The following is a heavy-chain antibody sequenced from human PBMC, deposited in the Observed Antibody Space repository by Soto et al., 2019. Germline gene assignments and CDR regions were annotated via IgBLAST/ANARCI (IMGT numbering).Heavy chain of an antibody. J-gene: IGHJ6*02. Sequence: QVQLVQSGAEVKKPGSSMKVSCKASGGTFSSYAISWVRPAPGQGLEWMGGIIPIFGTADYAQKFHGRVTITADESTSTAYMELSSRRSEDTAVYYCARGITGTVTYYYGLDVWGPGTTGTVAS. CDR2: IIPIFGTA. D-gene: IGHD1-20*01. CDR3: ARGITGTVTYYYGLDV. V-gene: IGHV1-69*12. CDR1: GGTFSSYA.